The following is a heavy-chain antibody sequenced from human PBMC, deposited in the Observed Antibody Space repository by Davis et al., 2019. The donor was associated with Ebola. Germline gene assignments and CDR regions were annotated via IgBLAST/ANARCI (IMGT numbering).Heavy chain of an antibody. V-gene: IGHV1-69*04. CDR1: GGTFSSYA. D-gene: IGHD1-26*01. CDR3: ARRVGARSGFDS. J-gene: IGHJ4*02. CDR2: IIPILGIA. Sequence: AASVKVSCKASGGTFSSYAISWVRQAPGQGLEWMGRIIPILGIANYAQKFQGRVTITADKSTSTAYMELSSLRSEDTAVYYCARRVGARSGFDSWGQGSLVTVSS.